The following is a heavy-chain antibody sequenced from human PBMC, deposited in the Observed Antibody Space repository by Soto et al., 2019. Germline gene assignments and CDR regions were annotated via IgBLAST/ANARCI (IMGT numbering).Heavy chain of an antibody. CDR3: ARVRYYYGSGTYYGWFDP. CDR1: GGSISSGGYY. D-gene: IGHD3-10*01. J-gene: IGHJ5*02. CDR2: IYYSGST. V-gene: IGHV4-31*03. Sequence: PSETLSLTCTVSGGSISSGGYYWSWIRQHPGKGLEWIGYIYYSGSTYYNPSLKSRVTISVDTSMNQFSLKLSSVTAADTAVYYCARVRYYYGSGTYYGWFDPWGQGTLVTVSS.